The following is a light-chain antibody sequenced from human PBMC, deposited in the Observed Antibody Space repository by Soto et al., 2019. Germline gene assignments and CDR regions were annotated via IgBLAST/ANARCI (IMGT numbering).Light chain of an antibody. J-gene: IGLJ1*01. CDR3: NAQADNGKHV. CDR2: EVS. Sequence: QSVLTQPPSASGSPGQSVTISCTGNSNDVGHSSFISWYQQHAGKGPKLIIYEVSKRPSGVPDRFSGSKSGNTASLSVSGLQDEDEADYFCNAQADNGKHVFGTGTQLTVL. CDR1: SNDVGHSSF. V-gene: IGLV2-8*01.